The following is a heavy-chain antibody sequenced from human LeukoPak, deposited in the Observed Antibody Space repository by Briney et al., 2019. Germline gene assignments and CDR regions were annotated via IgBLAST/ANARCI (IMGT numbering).Heavy chain of an antibody. V-gene: IGHV1-18*01. J-gene: IGHJ4*02. Sequence: GASVKVSCRASGYTFKKYFIHGVRQAPGRGLEWMGWVSAYNGKTKYAQTLQGRGTMTTETSTTTAYMELRSLRSDDTAVYSCSRHRMAVLGWNGSAWYYRHWGQGTLVTVSS. CDR3: SRHRMAVLGWNGSAWYYRH. CDR1: GYTFKKYF. D-gene: IGHD6-19*01. CDR2: VSAYNGKT.